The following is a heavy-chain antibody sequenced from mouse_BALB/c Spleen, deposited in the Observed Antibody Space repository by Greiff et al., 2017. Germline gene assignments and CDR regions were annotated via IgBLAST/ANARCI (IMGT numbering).Heavy chain of an antibody. CDR1: GFTFSSYA. CDR3: ARDYDYAMDY. Sequence: EVQLVESGGGLVKPGGSLKLSCAASGFTFSSYAMSWVRQTPEKRLEWVATISSGGSYTYYPDSVKGRFTISRDNAKNTLYLQMSSLRSEDTAMYYCARDYDYAMDYWGQGTSVTVSS. V-gene: IGHV5-9-3*01. D-gene: IGHD2-4*01. J-gene: IGHJ4*01. CDR2: ISSGGSYT.